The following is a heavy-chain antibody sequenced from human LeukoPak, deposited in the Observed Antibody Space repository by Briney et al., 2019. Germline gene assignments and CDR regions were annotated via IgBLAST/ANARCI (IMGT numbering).Heavy chain of an antibody. CDR3: ARRRVRDYNSSGDYSLVY. CDR1: GFTVSSYC. J-gene: IGHJ4*02. CDR2: IYSGGST. D-gene: IGHD3-22*01. V-gene: IGHV3-66*01. Sequence: PGGSLRLSCAASGFTVSSYCMHWVRQAPRKGLEWVSVIYSGGSTYYADSVKGRFTISRDNSKNTLYLQMNSLRAEEPAVYYCARRRVRDYNSSGDYSLVYWGQGTLVTVSS.